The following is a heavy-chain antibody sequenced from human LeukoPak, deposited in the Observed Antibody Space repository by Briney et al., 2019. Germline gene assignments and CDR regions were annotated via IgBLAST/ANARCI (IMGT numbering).Heavy chain of an antibody. CDR2: IYHSGST. CDR1: GGSISSSNW. Sequence: SETLSLTCAVSGGSISSSNWWSWVRQPPGKGLEWIGEIYHSGSTNYNPSLKSRVTISVDTSKNQFSLKLSSVTAADTAVYYCARDLGVLHLYWFDPWGQGTLVTVSS. CDR3: ARDLGVLHLYWFDP. V-gene: IGHV4-4*02. D-gene: IGHD2-8*02. J-gene: IGHJ5*02.